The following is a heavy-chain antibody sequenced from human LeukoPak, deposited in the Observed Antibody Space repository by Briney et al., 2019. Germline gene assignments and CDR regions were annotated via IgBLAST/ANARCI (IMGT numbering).Heavy chain of an antibody. CDR3: ARLPGTTNYYYGMDV. D-gene: IGHD1-7*01. CDR1: GYRFTSYW. J-gene: IGHJ6*02. Sequence: GESLKISCKGSGYRFTSYWIGWVRQMPGKGLEWMGIIYPGDSETRYSPSFQGQVTISADKSISTAYLQWSSLKASDTAMYYCARLPGTTNYYYGMDVWGQGTTVTVSS. CDR2: IYPGDSET. V-gene: IGHV5-51*01.